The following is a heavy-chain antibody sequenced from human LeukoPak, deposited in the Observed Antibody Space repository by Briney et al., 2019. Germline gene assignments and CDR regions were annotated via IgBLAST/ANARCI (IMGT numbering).Heavy chain of an antibody. CDR2: ISFHGSDK. CDR1: GFTFSRYG. Sequence: GGSLRLSCAASGFTFSRYGLHWVRQAPGKGLEWVAVISFHGSDKYYADSVKGRFTISRDNSKNTLSLQMNSLRVEDTAVYYCARYGFHDSSGTVDYWGQGTLVTVTS. V-gene: IGHV3-30*04. J-gene: IGHJ4*02. CDR3: ARYGFHDSSGTVDY. D-gene: IGHD3-22*01.